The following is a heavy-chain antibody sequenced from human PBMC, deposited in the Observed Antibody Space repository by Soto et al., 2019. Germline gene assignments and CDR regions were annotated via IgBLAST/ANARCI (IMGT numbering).Heavy chain of an antibody. CDR1: GGTFSSYT. J-gene: IGHJ5*02. CDR3: AKDLGIEEGGGDNWFDP. Sequence: QVQLVQSGAEVKKPGSSVKVTCKASGGTFSSYTISWVRQAPGQGLEWMGRIIPILGIANYAQKFQGRVTITAEKSTCTAYMGRSGLRSEDTAVYYCAKDLGIEEGGGDNWFDPWGQGTLVTVSS. CDR2: IIPILGIA. D-gene: IGHD7-27*01. V-gene: IGHV1-69*08.